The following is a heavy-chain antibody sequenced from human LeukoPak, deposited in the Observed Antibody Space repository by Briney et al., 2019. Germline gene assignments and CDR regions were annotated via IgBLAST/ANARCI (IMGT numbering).Heavy chain of an antibody. J-gene: IGHJ4*02. V-gene: IGHV3-7*01. Sequence: TGGSLRLSCAASGFTFSSYWMSWVRQAAGRGLEWLANIKQDGSDKYYVGSVKGRFTISRDNAKNTLFLQINSLRAEDTAVYYCAREIKGGDCIDYWGQGTPVTVSS. CDR3: AREIKGGDCIDY. CDR2: IKQDGSDK. D-gene: IGHD2-21*01. CDR1: GFTFSSYW.